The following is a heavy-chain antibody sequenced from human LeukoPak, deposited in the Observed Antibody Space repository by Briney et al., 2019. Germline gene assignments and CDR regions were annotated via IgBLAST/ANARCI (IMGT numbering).Heavy chain of an antibody. V-gene: IGHV4-34*01. CDR1: GGSFSGYY. D-gene: IGHD6-6*01. J-gene: IGHJ4*02. CDR3: ARQKFRLVRGPFDY. Sequence: SETLSLTCAVYGGSFSGYYWSWIRKPPGKGLEWIGEINHSGSTNYNPSLKSRVTISVDTSKNQFSLKLSSVTAADTAVYYCARQKFRLVRGPFDYWGQGTLVTVSS. CDR2: INHSGST.